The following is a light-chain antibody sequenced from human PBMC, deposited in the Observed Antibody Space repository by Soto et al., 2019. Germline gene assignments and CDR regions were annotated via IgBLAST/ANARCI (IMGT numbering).Light chain of an antibody. Sequence: QSVLTQPPSASGTPGQRVTISCSGGSSNIGSNAVNWYRQLPGTAPKLLIHSNNQRPSGVPDRFSGSKSGTSASLAISGLKSEYEADYYCAAWDTSLNGYVFGTGTKLTVL. CDR2: SNN. CDR3: AAWDTSLNGYV. J-gene: IGLJ1*01. V-gene: IGLV1-44*01. CDR1: SSNIGSNA.